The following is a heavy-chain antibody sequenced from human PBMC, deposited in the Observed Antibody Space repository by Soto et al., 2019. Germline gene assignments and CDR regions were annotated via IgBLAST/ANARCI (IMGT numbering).Heavy chain of an antibody. D-gene: IGHD5-12*01. CDR1: GFTFDDYA. V-gene: IGHV3-9*01. J-gene: IGHJ4*02. CDR2: ISWNSGSI. Sequence: EVQLVESGGGLVQPGRSLRLSCAASGFTFDDYAMHWVRQAPGKGLEWVSGISWNSGSIGYADSVKGRFTISRDNAKNSLYLQMNSLRAEDTALYYCAKDTTNSGYAYYFDYWGQGTLVTVSS. CDR3: AKDTTNSGYAYYFDY.